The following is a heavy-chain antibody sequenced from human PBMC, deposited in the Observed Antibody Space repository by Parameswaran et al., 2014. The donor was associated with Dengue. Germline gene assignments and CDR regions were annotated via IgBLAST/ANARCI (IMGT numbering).Heavy chain of an antibody. Sequence: RWIRQPPGKGLEWIGYIYHSGSTYYNPSLKSRVTISVDRSKNQFSLKLSSVTAADTAVYYCAREAGPYNWFDPWGQGTLVTVSS. J-gene: IGHJ5*02. CDR2: IYHSGST. V-gene: IGHV4-30-2*01. CDR3: AREAGPYNWFDP.